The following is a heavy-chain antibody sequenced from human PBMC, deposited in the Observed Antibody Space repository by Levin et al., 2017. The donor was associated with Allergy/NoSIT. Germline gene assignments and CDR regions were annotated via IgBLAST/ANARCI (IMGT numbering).Heavy chain of an antibody. V-gene: IGHV4-39*01. CDR3: ARQCYDILTGYYNFDY. D-gene: IGHD3-9*01. Sequence: SETLSLTCTVSGGSISSSISYWGWIRQAPGKGLEWIGSIYNSGSTYYNPSLKSRVTTSVDTSKNQFSLKLSSVTAADTAVYYRARQCYDILTGYYNFDYWGQGTLVTVSS. J-gene: IGHJ4*02. CDR1: GGSISSSISY. CDR2: IYNSGST.